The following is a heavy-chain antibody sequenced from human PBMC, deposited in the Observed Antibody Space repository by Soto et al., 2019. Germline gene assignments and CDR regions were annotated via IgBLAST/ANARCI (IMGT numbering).Heavy chain of an antibody. CDR1: GGSISSGDYY. CDR3: AREPFLEWLSHGMDV. D-gene: IGHD3-3*02. CDR2: IYYSVST. Sequence: SETLSLTCTVSGGSISSGDYYWSWIRQPPGKGLEWIGYIYYSVSTYYNPSLKSRVTISVDTSKNQFSLKLSSVTAADTAVYYSAREPFLEWLSHGMDVWGQGTTVTVSS. J-gene: IGHJ6*02. V-gene: IGHV4-30-4*01.